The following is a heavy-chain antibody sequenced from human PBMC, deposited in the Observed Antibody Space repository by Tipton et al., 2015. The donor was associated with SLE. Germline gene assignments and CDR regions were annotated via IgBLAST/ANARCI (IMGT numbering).Heavy chain of an antibody. D-gene: IGHD5-24*01. CDR3: ARMRGGYNAHH. V-gene: IGHV4-34*09. J-gene: IGHJ5*02. CDR2: INHSGST. Sequence: TLSLTCAVYGGSFSGYYWTWIRQPPGKGLEWVGEINHSGSTNYNPSLQSRVTISLDTSKNQFSLKVKSVTTADTAVYYCARMRGGYNAHHWGQGILVTVSS. CDR1: GGSFSGYY.